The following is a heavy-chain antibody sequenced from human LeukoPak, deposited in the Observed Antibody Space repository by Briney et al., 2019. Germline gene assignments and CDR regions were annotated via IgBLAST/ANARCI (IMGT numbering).Heavy chain of an antibody. CDR2: INEDGSEK. D-gene: IGHD3-16*01. Sequence: GGSLRLSCEASGFIFSNYWMSWVRQAPGKGPEWLTNINEDGSEKYYADSVLGRFTISRDNGRFTISRDNAKNSLYLQMNSLRAKDTAVYYCARGGGSGYFDLWGRGTLVTVSS. CDR1: GFIFSNYW. J-gene: IGHJ2*01. V-gene: IGHV3-7*01. CDR3: ARGGGSGYFDL.